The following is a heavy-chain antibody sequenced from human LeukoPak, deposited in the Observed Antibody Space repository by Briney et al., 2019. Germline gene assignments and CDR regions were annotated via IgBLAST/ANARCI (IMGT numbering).Heavy chain of an antibody. Sequence: GGSLRLSCAASGFTFSSYAMSWVRQAPGKGLEWVSAISGSGGSTYYADSVKGRFTISRDNSKNTLYLQMNSLRAEDTAVYYCAKVGTMVRGVITKYYDYYYGMDVWGQGTTVTVSS. J-gene: IGHJ6*02. CDR1: GFTFSSYA. CDR2: ISGSGGST. CDR3: AKVGTMVRGVITKYYDYYYGMDV. V-gene: IGHV3-23*01. D-gene: IGHD3-10*01.